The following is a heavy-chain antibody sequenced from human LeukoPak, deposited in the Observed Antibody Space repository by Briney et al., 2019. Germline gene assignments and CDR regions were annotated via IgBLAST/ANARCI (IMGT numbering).Heavy chain of an antibody. V-gene: IGHV3-23*01. CDR3: AKDTRYTNLASYYYGMDV. J-gene: IGHJ6*02. Sequence: HTGGSLRLSCAASGFTFSSYAMSWVRQAPGKGLEWVSAISGSGGSTYYADSVKGRFTISRDNSKNTLYLQMNSLRAEDTAVYYCAKDTRYTNLASYYYGMDVWGQGTTVTVSS. CDR1: GFTFSSYA. CDR2: ISGSGGST. D-gene: IGHD3-9*01.